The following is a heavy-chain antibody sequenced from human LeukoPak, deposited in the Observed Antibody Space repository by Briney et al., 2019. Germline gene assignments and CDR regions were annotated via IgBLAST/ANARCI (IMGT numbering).Heavy chain of an antibody. CDR1: GFTFSSYA. CDR3: ARACLIRAPYFDY. Sequence: QSGGSLRLSCAASGFTFSSYAMHWVRQAPGKGLEWVAVISYDGSNKYYADSVKGRFTISRDNSKNTLYLQMNSLRAEDTAVYYCARACLIRAPYFDYWGQGTLVTVSS. CDR2: ISYDGSNK. D-gene: IGHD5/OR15-5a*01. V-gene: IGHV3-30-3*01. J-gene: IGHJ4*02.